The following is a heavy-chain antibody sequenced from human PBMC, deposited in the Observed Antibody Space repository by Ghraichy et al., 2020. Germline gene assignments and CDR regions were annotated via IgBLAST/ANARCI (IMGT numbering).Heavy chain of an antibody. Sequence: GGSLRLSWAASGFAVSSSYMIWVRQAPGKGLEWVSVIYADGSTYYADSVKGRFTISRDNSKKTIYLQMNSLRAEDTAVYYCASAYSNSWYFQDYWGQGTLVTVSS. V-gene: IGHV3-66*01. D-gene: IGHD6-13*01. CDR2: IYADGST. CDR3: ASAYSNSWYFQDY. CDR1: GFAVSSSY. J-gene: IGHJ4*02.